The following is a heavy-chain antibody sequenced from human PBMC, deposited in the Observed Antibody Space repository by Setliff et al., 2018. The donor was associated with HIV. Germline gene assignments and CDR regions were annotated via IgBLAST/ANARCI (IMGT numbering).Heavy chain of an antibody. D-gene: IGHD5-18*01. V-gene: IGHV1-46*01. CDR3: ARDGGYSSPYYFHY. CDR1: GYAFTSYY. Sequence: ASVKVSCKTSGYAFTSYYMHWVRQAPGQGLEWMGVINPSGGSTNYAQKFQGRVTMTGDTSTSTVYMDLSSLRSGDTAVYYCARDGGYSSPYYFHYWGQGTLVTVSS. CDR2: INPSGGST. J-gene: IGHJ4*02.